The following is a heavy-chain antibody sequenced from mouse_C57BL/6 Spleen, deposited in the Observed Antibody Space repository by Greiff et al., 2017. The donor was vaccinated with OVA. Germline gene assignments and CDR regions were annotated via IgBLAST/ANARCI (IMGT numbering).Heavy chain of an antibody. CDR1: GFTFSSYA. CDR3: SRVHGDYYGSRGFFAY. CDR2: ISDGGSYT. Sequence: EVMLVESGGGLVKPGGSLKLSCAASGFTFSSYAMSWVRQTPEKRLEWVATISDGGSYTYYPDKVTGRFHISRDNAKNNLYLQMSDLKSEDTAMYYCSRVHGDYYGSRGFFAYWGQGTLVTVSA. V-gene: IGHV5-4*03. D-gene: IGHD1-1*01. J-gene: IGHJ3*01.